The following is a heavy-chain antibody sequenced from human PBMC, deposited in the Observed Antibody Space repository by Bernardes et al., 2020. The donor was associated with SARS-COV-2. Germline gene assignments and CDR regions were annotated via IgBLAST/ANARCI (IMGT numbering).Heavy chain of an antibody. CDR1: GFTFSSYE. CDR3: ARDCSSTSCYYHWFDP. J-gene: IGHJ5*02. CDR2: ISSSGSTI. Sequence: GSLILSCAASGFTFSSYEMNWVRQAPGKGLEWVSYISSSGSTIYYADSVKGRFTISRDNAKNSLYLQMNSLRAEDTAVYYCARDCSSTSCYYHWFDPWGQGTLVTVSS. D-gene: IGHD2-2*01. V-gene: IGHV3-48*03.